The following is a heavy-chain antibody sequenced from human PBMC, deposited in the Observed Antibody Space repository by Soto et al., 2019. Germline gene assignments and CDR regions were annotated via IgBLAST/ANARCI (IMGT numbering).Heavy chain of an antibody. J-gene: IGHJ4*02. CDR2: ISYDGSNK. D-gene: IGHD2-15*01. CDR1: GFTFSSYA. Sequence: PGGSLRLSCAASGFTFSSYAIHWVRQAPGKGLGWVAVISYDGSNKYFADSVKGRFTISRDNSKNTLYLQMNSLRPEDTAVYYCASEGYLYWGQGTLVTVSS. V-gene: IGHV3-30-3*01. CDR3: ASEGYLY.